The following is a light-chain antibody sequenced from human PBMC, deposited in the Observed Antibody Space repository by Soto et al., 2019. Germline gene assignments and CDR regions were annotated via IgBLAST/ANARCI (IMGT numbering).Light chain of an antibody. CDR2: KAS. CDR3: QQYNSYPWT. Sequence: DIKMTQSPSTLSASVGDRVTITCRASQSISSWLAWYQQKPGKAPKLLIYKASSFESGVPSRFSGSGSGTEFTLTISSLQPDDFATYYCQQYNSYPWTFGQGTKVEIK. CDR1: QSISSW. V-gene: IGKV1-5*03. J-gene: IGKJ1*01.